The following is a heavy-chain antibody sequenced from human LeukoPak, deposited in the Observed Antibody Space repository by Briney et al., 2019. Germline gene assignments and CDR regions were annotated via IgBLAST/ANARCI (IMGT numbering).Heavy chain of an antibody. CDR1: GFTFSSYA. D-gene: IGHD6-19*01. CDR3: ARAGSSGWYRDWGFDP. Sequence: GGSLRLSCAASGFTFSSYAMHWVRQAPGKGLEWVAVISYDGSNKYYADSVKGRFTISRDNSKNMLYLQMNSLRAEDTAVYYCARAGSSGWYRDWGFDPWGQGTLVTVSS. V-gene: IGHV3-30-3*01. J-gene: IGHJ5*02. CDR2: ISYDGSNK.